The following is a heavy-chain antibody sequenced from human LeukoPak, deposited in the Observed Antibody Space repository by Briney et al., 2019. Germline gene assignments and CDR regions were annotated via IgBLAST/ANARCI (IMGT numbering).Heavy chain of an antibody. V-gene: IGHV4-61*09. Sequence: SETLSLTCTVSGGSLSTGSYYWSWVPPPAGGGLGWIGHIHTSGTMNYNASLKSRVTISVDTSKNQFSLKLRSVTAADTAVYYCAREILYDSTGYDVWGQGTLVTVSS. D-gene: IGHD3-22*01. CDR3: AREILYDSTGYDV. CDR1: GGSLSTGSYY. CDR2: IHTSGTM. J-gene: IGHJ4*02.